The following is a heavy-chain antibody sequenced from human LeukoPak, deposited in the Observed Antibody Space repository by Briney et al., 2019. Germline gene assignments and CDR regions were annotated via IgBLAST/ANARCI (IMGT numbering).Heavy chain of an antibody. CDR1: GYTFTGYY. CDR3: AREGWFGEYIXDAFDI. V-gene: IGHV1-2*06. D-gene: IGHD3-10*01. J-gene: IGHJ3*02. CDR2: INPNSGGT. Sequence: GASVKVSCKASGYTFTGYYMHWVRQAPGQGLDWMGRINPNSGGTNYAQKFQGRVTMTRDTSISTAYMELSRQRSDDTAVYYCAREGWFGEYIXDAFDIWGQGTMVT.